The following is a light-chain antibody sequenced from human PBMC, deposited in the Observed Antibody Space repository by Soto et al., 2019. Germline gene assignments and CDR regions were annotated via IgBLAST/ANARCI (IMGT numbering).Light chain of an antibody. CDR2: WAS. CDR3: QQYYSTPSLT. J-gene: IGKJ4*01. CDR1: QTISSW. V-gene: IGKV4-1*01. Sequence: DTQLTHSPPFLSGSVGDRVTITFRVSQTISSWLAWYQQKPGQPPKLLIYWASTRESGVPDRFSGSGSGTDFTLTISSLQAEDVAVYYCQQYYSTPSLTFGGGTKVDI.